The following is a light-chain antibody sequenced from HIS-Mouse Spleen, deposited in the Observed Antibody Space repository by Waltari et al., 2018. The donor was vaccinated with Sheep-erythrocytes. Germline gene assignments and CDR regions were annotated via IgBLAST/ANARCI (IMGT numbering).Light chain of an antibody. CDR1: STDVCGYHY. V-gene: IGLV2-11*01. CDR3: CSYAGSYTVV. Sequence: QSALTQPRSVSGSPGQSVPISCTGTSTDVCGYHYVSWYQQHPGKAPKLMIYDVSKRPSGVPDRFSGSKSGNTASLTISGLQAEDEADYYCCSYAGSYTVVFGGGTKLTVL. CDR2: DVS. J-gene: IGLJ2*01.